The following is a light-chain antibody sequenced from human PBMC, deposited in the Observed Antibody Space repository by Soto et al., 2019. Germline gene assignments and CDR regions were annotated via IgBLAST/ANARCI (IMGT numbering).Light chain of an antibody. V-gene: IGKV3-20*01. CDR3: QQYGSSPRA. Sequence: EIVLTQSPGTLSLSPGERATLSCRASQSFSSSSLAWYQQKPGQAPRLLIYGASNRATGIPDRFSGSGSGTDFTLTISRLEPEDFAVYYCQQYGSSPRAFGQGTRVEIK. CDR2: GAS. CDR1: QSFSSSS. J-gene: IGKJ1*01.